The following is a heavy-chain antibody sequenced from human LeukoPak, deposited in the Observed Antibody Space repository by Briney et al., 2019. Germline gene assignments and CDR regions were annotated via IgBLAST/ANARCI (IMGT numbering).Heavy chain of an antibody. CDR1: GGSISSYY. CDR2: IYYSGST. CDR3: ARTTEDCSSTSCYQYWFDP. J-gene: IGHJ5*02. D-gene: IGHD2-2*01. Sequence: SKTLSLTCTVSGGSISSYYWSWIRQPPGKGLEWIGYIYYSGSTNDNPSLKSRVTISVDTSKNQFSLKLSSVTAADTAVYYCARTTEDCSSTSCYQYWFDPWGQGTLVTVSS. V-gene: IGHV4-59*01.